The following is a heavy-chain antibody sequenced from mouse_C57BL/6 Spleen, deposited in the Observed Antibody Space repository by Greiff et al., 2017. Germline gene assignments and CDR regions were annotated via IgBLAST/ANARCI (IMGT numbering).Heavy chain of an antibody. CDR2: INPNNGGT. D-gene: IGHD1-1*01. CDR1: GYTFTDYN. V-gene: IGHV1-18*01. CDR3: SSTAVVAKCPLFAY. J-gene: IGHJ3*01. Sequence: EVQLQQSGPELVKPGASVKIPCKASGYTFTDYNMDWVKQSHGKSLEWIGDINPNNGGTIYNQKFKGKATLTVDKSSSTAYMELRSLTSEDTAVYYWSSTAVVAKCPLFAYWGQGTLVTVSA.